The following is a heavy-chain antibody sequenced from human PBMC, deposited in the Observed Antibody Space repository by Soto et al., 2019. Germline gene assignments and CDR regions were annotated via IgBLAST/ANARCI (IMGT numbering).Heavy chain of an antibody. CDR3: ATDDRSGYYWAIDY. V-gene: IGHV1-18*04. Sequence: QAHLVQCGGEVKKPGASVNVSGNASGYTFTMYGLSWVRHAAEQGPEWMGWTRADNGDVRYAEKFRGRLTLTADTSTNTAYMELRSLRSDDTAVYYCATDDRSGYYWAIDYWGRGTLVSVSS. J-gene: IGHJ4*02. D-gene: IGHD3-22*01. CDR1: GYTFTMYG. CDR2: TRADNGDV.